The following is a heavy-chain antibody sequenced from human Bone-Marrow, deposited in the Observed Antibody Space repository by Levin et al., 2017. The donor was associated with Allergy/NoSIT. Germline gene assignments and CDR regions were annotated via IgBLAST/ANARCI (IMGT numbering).Heavy chain of an antibody. V-gene: IGHV4/OR15-8*01. J-gene: IGHJ4*02. Sequence: SQTLSLTCVVSGDSLRSTNWWSWVRQSPGKGLEWIGEVYHDGSSSYNPSLKSRVVISIDRSKNQFSLNVQSVTAADTAVYFCARRRGATIGPFDYWGQGTLVTVSS. D-gene: IGHD3-10*01. CDR2: VYHDGSS. CDR3: ARRRGATIGPFDY. CDR1: GDSLRSTNW.